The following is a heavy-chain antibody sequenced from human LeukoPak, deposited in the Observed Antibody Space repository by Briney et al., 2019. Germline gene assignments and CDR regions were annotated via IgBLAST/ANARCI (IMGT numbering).Heavy chain of an antibody. V-gene: IGHV3-48*03. Sequence: GRSLRLSCAASGFTFSHYEMNWVRQAPGKGLEWVSYISPSGSTTYYADSIKGRFTISRDNSKNTLYLQMNSLRAEDTAVYYCAGRYDSSGYPLHWGQGTPVTVSS. D-gene: IGHD3-22*01. CDR3: AGRYDSSGYPLH. J-gene: IGHJ4*02. CDR2: ISPSGSTT. CDR1: GFTFSHYE.